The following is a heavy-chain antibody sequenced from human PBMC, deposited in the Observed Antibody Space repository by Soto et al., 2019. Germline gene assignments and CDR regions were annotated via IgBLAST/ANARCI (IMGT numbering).Heavy chain of an antibody. J-gene: IGHJ4*02. CDR2: ISSSSSYI. CDR3: ARGAKIVVVPAANIFAY. Sequence: EVQLVESGGGLVKPGGSLRLSCAASGFTFSSYSMNWVRQAPGKGLEWVSSISSSSSYIYYADSVKCRFTISRDNAKNSLYLQMTSLRAEDTAVYYCARGAKIVVVPAANIFAYWGQGTLVPVSS. V-gene: IGHV3-21*01. CDR1: GFTFSSYS. D-gene: IGHD2-2*01.